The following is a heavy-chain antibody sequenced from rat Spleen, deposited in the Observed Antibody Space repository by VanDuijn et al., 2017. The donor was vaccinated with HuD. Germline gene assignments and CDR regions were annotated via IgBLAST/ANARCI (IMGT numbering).Heavy chain of an antibody. J-gene: IGHJ2*01. CDR2: IGIGNHNT. V-gene: IGHV5S13*01. CDR3: AQWNSKYFIY. CDR1: GFTFSNYG. D-gene: IGHD4-4*01. Sequence: EVQLVESGGGLVHPGRSLKLSCVASGFTFSNYGMAWVRRAPTKGLEWVASIGIGNHNTYYRDSVKGRFTISRENAENTLYLQMDSLRSEDTATYYCAQWNSKYFIYWGQGIMVTVSS.